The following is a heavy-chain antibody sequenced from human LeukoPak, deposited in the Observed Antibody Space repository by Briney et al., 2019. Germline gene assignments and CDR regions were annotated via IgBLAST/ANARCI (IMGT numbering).Heavy chain of an antibody. CDR1: GFTFSSYW. J-gene: IGHJ4*02. D-gene: IGHD2-2*01. CDR2: IKQDGSEK. CDR3: ARERYCSSTSCYELDY. Sequence: GGSLRLSCAASGFTFSSYWMSWVRQAPGKGLEWVANIKQDGSEKYYVDSVKGRFTISRDNAKNSLYLQMNSLRAEGTAVYYCARERYCSSTSCYELDYWGQGTLVTVSS. V-gene: IGHV3-7*01.